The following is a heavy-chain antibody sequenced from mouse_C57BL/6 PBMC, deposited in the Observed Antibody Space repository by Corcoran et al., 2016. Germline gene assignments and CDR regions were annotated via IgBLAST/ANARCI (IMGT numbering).Heavy chain of an antibody. CDR2: ITTYSGVP. CDR1: GYTVTTYG. Sequence: QIQLVQSGPELKKPGETGKISCKASGYTVTTYGMSCVKQAPGKGLKSMGWITTYSGVPTYADDFKGRFAFSMETSASTAYLQINNLKNEDTATYFCARHGHRYFDVWGTRTTVSVSS. V-gene: IGHV9-3*01. J-gene: IGHJ1*03. CDR3: ARHGHRYFDV. D-gene: IGHD3-3*01.